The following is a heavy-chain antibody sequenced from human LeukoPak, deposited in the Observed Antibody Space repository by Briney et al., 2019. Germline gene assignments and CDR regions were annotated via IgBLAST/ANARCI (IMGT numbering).Heavy chain of an antibody. Sequence: GASVKVSRKASGYTFTSYGISWVRQAPGQGLEWMGWINPNSGGTNYAQKFQGRVTMTRDTSISTAYMELSRLRSDDTAVYYCAGVWGPWDIVVVPADPRYYYMDVWGKGTTVTVSS. CDR3: AGVWGPWDIVVVPADPRYYYMDV. J-gene: IGHJ6*03. V-gene: IGHV1-2*02. CDR2: INPNSGGT. D-gene: IGHD2-2*01. CDR1: GYTFTSYG.